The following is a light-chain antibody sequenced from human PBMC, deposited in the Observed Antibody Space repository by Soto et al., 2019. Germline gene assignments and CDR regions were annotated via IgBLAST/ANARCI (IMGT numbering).Light chain of an antibody. Sequence: TPSTSSLSAGVGDRVTSTCRASQSVSGWLAWYQQKPGQTTRLIIYGASGRADGIPHRFSGSGFGTDFTLTLSKVEPEDFALYYCQQYGTPPSVTFGQGTRLEIK. CDR1: QSVSGW. J-gene: IGKJ5*01. CDR3: QQYGTPPSVT. CDR2: GAS. V-gene: IGKV3-20*01.